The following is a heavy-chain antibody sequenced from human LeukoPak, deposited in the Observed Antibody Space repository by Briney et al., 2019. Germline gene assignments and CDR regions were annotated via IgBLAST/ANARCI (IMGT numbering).Heavy chain of an antibody. J-gene: IGHJ5*02. CDR2: IKEDGSTI. CDR1: GFTFSNFW. V-gene: IGHV3-7*01. D-gene: IGHD3-22*01. CDR3: ARDYYYDSSGPISA. Sequence: PGGSLRLSCAASGFTFSNFWMSWVRQAPGKGLEWVADIKEDGSTILFADSMRGRFTISRDNAKDSLYLQMNSLRAEDTAVYYCARDYYYDSSGPISAWGQGTLVTVSS.